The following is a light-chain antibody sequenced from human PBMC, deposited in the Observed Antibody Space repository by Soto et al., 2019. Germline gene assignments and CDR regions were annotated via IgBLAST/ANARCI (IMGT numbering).Light chain of an antibody. V-gene: IGKV3-15*01. J-gene: IGKJ1*01. CDR3: QKYNSAPWT. CDR2: GAS. CDR1: RTVSNR. Sequence: EILMTQSPDTLSVSPGERVTLSCRASRTVSNRLAWYQHKPGQAPRLLISGASTGATGIPPRFRGSGSGTEFTLTVDTLQSEDVATYYCQKYNSAPWTFGQGTKVEIK.